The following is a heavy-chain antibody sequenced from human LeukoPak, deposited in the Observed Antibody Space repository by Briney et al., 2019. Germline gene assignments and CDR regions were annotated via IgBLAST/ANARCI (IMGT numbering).Heavy chain of an antibody. CDR3: ARLPELLFAFDI. Sequence: VASVKVSCKASGYTFTGYYMHWVRQAPGQGLEWMGWINPNSGGTNYAQKFQGRVTMTRDTSISTAYMELSRLRSDDTAVYYCARLPELLFAFDIWGQGTMVTVSS. CDR2: INPNSGGT. D-gene: IGHD1-26*01. V-gene: IGHV1-2*02. J-gene: IGHJ3*02. CDR1: GYTFTGYY.